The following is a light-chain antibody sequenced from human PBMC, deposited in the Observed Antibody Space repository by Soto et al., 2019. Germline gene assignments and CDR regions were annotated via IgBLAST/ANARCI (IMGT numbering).Light chain of an antibody. CDR3: QQYGSSWT. J-gene: IGKJ1*01. CDR2: GAS. Sequence: EIVFTRAPRTLSLSPRERATLSCMASQSVSSSYLAWYQQKPGQAPRLLIYGASSRATGIPDRFSGSGSGTDFTLTISRLEPEDFAVYYCQQYGSSWTVGQGTKVAIK. CDR1: QSVSSSY. V-gene: IGKV3-20*01.